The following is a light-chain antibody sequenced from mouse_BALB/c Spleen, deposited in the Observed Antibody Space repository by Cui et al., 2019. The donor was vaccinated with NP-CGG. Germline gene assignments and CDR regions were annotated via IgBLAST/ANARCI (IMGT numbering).Light chain of an antibody. CDR1: TGTVTTNNY. V-gene: IGLV1*01. CDR3: ALWYSNHWV. CDR2: GTK. Sequence: QAVVTQASALTTSPGEAVTLTCRSSTGTVTTNNYANWVQERPDHVFTGLIGGTKNRAPGVPARFSGSLIGDRAALTITGAQTEDEAIYFCALWYSNHWVFGGGTKLTVL. J-gene: IGLJ1*01.